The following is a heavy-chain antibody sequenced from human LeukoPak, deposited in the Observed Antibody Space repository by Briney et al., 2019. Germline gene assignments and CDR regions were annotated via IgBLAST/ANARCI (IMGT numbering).Heavy chain of an antibody. D-gene: IGHD5-12*01. CDR3: ARALPRWLRFDY. CDR1: GFTFSSYE. V-gene: IGHV3-48*03. J-gene: IGHJ4*02. Sequence: PGGSLRLSCAASGFTFSSYEMNWVRQAPGRGLEWVSYISSSGSTIYYADSVKGRFTISRDNAKNSLYLQMNSLRAEDTAVYYCARALPRWLRFDYWGQGILVTVSS. CDR2: ISSSGSTI.